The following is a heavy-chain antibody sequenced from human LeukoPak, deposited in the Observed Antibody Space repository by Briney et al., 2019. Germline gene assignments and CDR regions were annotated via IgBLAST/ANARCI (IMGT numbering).Heavy chain of an antibody. D-gene: IGHD5-18*01. V-gene: IGHV3-23*01. Sequence: GGSLRLSCAASGFTFSSYAMNWVRQAPGKGLEWVSAISGSGGSAYYADSVKGRFTTSRDNSKNTLYLQMNSLRAEDTAVYFCAKDVRRGLAMVSFDYWGQGTLVTVSS. CDR1: GFTFSSYA. J-gene: IGHJ4*02. CDR3: AKDVRRGLAMVSFDY. CDR2: ISGSGGSA.